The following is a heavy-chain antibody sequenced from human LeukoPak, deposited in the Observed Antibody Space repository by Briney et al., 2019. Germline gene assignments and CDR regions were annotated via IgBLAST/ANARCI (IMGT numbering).Heavy chain of an antibody. CDR3: AKAYSGYDLVYYYMDV. V-gene: IGHV3-23*01. J-gene: IGHJ6*03. D-gene: IGHD5-12*01. CDR1: GFTFSSYA. Sequence: GGPLRLSCAASGFTFSSYAMSWVRQAPGKGLEWVSAISGSGGSTYYADSVKGRFTISRDNSKNTLYLQMNSLRAEDTAVYYCAKAYSGYDLVYYYMDVWGKGTTVTVSS. CDR2: ISGSGGST.